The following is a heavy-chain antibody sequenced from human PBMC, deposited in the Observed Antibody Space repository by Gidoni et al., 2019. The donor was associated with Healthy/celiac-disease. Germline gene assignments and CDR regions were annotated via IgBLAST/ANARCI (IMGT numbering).Heavy chain of an antibody. V-gene: IGHV4-38-2*01. CDR1: GYSISSGYY. D-gene: IGHD3-9*01. CDR3: ARTLEYYDILTGYDFDY. CDR2: IYHSGST. Sequence: QVQLQESGPGLVKPSETLSLTCAVSGYSISSGYYWGWIRQPPGKGLEWIGSIYHSGSTYYNPSLKSRVTISVDTSKNQFSLKLSSVTAADTAVYYCARTLEYYDILTGYDFDYWGQGTLVTVSS. J-gene: IGHJ4*02.